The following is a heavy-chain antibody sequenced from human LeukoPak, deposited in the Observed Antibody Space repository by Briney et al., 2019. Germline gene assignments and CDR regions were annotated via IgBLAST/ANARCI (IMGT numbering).Heavy chain of an antibody. CDR2: IYYSGST. V-gene: IGHV4-39*01. J-gene: IGHJ4*02. Sequence: SETLSLTCTVSGGSISSSSYYWGWIRQPPGKGLEWIGSIYYSGSTYYNPSLKSRVTISVDTSKNQFSLKLSSVTAADTAVYYCARTPTYYFDYWGQGTLVIVSS. CDR1: GGSISSSSYY. D-gene: IGHD2/OR15-2a*01. CDR3: ARTPTYYFDY.